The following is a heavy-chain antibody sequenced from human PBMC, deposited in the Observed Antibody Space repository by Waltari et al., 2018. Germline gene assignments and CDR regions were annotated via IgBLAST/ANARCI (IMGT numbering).Heavy chain of an antibody. J-gene: IGHJ4*02. CDR2: IKQDGSEK. CDR1: GFTVSNNY. D-gene: IGHD6-19*01. V-gene: IGHV3-7*01. CDR3: ARDRYISGWYDY. Sequence: EVQLVESGGGLVQPGGSLRLSCAASGFTVSNNYLTWVRQAPGKGLEWVANIKQDGSEKYYVDSVKGRFTISRDNAKNSLYLQMNSLRAEDTAVYYCARDRYISGWYDYWGQGTLVTVSS.